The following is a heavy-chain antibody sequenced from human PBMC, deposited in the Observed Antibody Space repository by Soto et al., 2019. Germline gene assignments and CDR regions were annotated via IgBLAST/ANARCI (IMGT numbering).Heavy chain of an antibody. CDR3: ARDREAARPGWCDP. CDR2: ISAYNGDT. V-gene: IGHV1-18*04. Sequence: QAQLVQSGAEVNKPGASVKVSCKASGYTFTTYGISWVRQAPGRGLEWMGWISAYNGDTKDAQKFQDRVTMTTDAFKRTAYLELRSLTSDDTAVYYCARDREAARPGWCDPWGQGTLVTVSS. J-gene: IGHJ5*02. D-gene: IGHD6-6*01. CDR1: GYTFTTYG.